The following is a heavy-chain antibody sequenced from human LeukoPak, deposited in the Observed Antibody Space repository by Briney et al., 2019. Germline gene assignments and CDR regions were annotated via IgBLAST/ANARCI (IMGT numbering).Heavy chain of an antibody. Sequence: ASVKVSCKTSGYTFSSHSMNWVRQAPGQELEWMGITNPSGGSTIYAQKFQGRVTMTRDTSTSTVYMELSSLRSEDTAVYYCARVAYTSGYYFDYWGQGTLVTVSS. J-gene: IGHJ4*01. V-gene: IGHV1-46*01. CDR1: GYTFSSHS. CDR2: TNPSGGST. CDR3: ARVAYTSGYYFDY. D-gene: IGHD3-22*01.